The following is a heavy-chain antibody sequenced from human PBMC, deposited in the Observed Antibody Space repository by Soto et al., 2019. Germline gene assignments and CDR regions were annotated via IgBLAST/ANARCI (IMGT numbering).Heavy chain of an antibody. J-gene: IGHJ4*02. V-gene: IGHV4-31*03. D-gene: IGHD3-10*01. CDR1: GGSISSGGYY. CDR3: ARESRDYGSGNFDY. CDR2: IYYSGST. Sequence: SETLSLTCTVSGGSISSGGYYWSWIRQHPGKGLEWIGYIYYSGSTYYNPSLKSRVTISVDTSKNQFSLKLSSVTAADTAVYYCARESRDYGSGNFDYWGQGTLVTVSS.